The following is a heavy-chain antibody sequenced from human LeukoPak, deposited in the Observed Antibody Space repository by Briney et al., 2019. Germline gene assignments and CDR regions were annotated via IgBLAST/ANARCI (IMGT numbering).Heavy chain of an antibody. J-gene: IGHJ4*02. CDR3: ERVARESSSWYYFDY. Sequence: GGSLRLSCAASGFNLGSYGMSWVRQAPGKGLEWVSSISNDGGGTFSADSVRGRFTISRDNSKDTLYLQMNSLRAEDTAVYYCERVARESSSWYYFDYWGQGTLVTVSS. D-gene: IGHD6-13*01. CDR2: ISNDGGGT. CDR1: GFNLGSYG. V-gene: IGHV3-23*01.